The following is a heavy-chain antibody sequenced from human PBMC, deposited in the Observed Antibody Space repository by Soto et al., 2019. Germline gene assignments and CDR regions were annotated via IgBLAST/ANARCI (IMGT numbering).Heavy chain of an antibody. J-gene: IGHJ6*02. V-gene: IGHV1-3*01. CDR1: GYTFTSYA. CDR3: ARTVGYYYGMDV. CDR2: INAGNGNT. Sequence: QVQLVQSGAEVKKPGASVKVSCKASGYTFTSYAVHWVRQAPGQRLEWMGWINAGNGNTKYSQKFQGRVTITRDTSASTAYMELSSLRSEDTAVYYCARTVGYYYGMDVWGQGTTVTVSS. D-gene: IGHD4-17*01.